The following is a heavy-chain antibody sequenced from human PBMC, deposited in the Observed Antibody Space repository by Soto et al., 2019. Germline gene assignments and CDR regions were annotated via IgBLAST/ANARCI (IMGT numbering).Heavy chain of an antibody. CDR1: GFTFSSYG. Sequence: GGSLRLSCAASGFTFSSYGMHWVRQAPGKGLEWVAVISYDGSNKYYADSVKGRFTISSDNSKNTLYLQMNSLRAEDTAVYYCAIYSSGWYPLDYWGQGTLVTVSS. D-gene: IGHD6-19*01. CDR2: ISYDGSNK. V-gene: IGHV3-30*03. J-gene: IGHJ4*02. CDR3: AIYSSGWYPLDY.